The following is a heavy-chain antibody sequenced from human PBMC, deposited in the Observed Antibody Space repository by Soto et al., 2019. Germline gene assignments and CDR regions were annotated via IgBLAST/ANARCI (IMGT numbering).Heavy chain of an antibody. CDR1: FVSLSGYY. J-gene: IGHJ6*02. Sequence: SETLSLNCSVSFVSLSGYYWRLIRQPPGKGLECIWSMYYSASINYSPSLRSRVTISADMAKTQFSLHLNTVTAADTAVYDCAREEHIGFRYLGIDVSAQGTTVNVSS. V-gene: IGHV4-59*01. D-gene: IGHD3-9*01. CDR2: MYYSASI. CDR3: AREEHIGFRYLGIDV.